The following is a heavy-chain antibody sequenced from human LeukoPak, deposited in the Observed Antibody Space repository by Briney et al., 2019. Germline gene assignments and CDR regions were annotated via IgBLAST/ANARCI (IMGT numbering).Heavy chain of an antibody. J-gene: IGHJ4*02. CDR1: GFTFSSYA. D-gene: IGHD2-2*01. CDR3: ANIYPDIVVVPAAMRFDY. CDR2: ISGSGGST. V-gene: IGHV3-23*01. Sequence: PGGSLRLSCAASGFTFSSYAMSWVRQAPGKGLEWVSAISGSGGSTYYADSVKGRFTISRDDSKNTLYLQMNSLRAEDTAVYYCANIYPDIVVVPAAMRFDYWGQGTLVTVSS.